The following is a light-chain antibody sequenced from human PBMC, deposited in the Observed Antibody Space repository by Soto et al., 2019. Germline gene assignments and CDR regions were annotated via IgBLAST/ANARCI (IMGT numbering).Light chain of an antibody. V-gene: IGLV2-14*01. CDR3: SSYTSSSTPYV. CDR1: SSDVGGYNY. CDR2: DVS. Sequence: QSVLTQPASASGSPGQSITISCTGTSSDVGGYNYVSWYQQHPGKAPKLMIYDVSNRPSGVSNRFSGSKSGNTASLTICGLQAEDEADYYCSSYTSSSTPYVFGTGTKLTVL. J-gene: IGLJ1*01.